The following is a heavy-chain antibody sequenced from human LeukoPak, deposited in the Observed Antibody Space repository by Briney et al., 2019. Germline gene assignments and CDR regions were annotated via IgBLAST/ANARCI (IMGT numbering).Heavy chain of an antibody. D-gene: IGHD6-13*01. V-gene: IGHV3-15*01. CDR3: TTDEIAAAGIAYRDY. Sequence: GGSLRLSCAASGFTFSNAWMSWVRQAPGKGLEWVGRIKSKTDGGTIDYAAPVKGRFTISRDDSKNTLYLQMNSLKTEDTAVYYCTTDEIAAAGIAYRDYWGQGTLVTVSS. CDR2: IKSKTDGGTI. CDR1: GFTFSNAW. J-gene: IGHJ4*02.